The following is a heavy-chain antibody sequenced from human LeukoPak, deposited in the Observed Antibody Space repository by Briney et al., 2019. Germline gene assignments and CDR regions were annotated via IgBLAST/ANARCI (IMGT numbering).Heavy chain of an antibody. CDR2: ISGSGGST. CDR1: GFTFSSYA. D-gene: IGHD6-19*01. CDR3: ATAISGWSSPPRY. V-gene: IGHV3-23*01. J-gene: IGHJ4*02. Sequence: GGSLRLSCAASGFTFSSYAMSWVRQAPGKGLEWVSAISGSGGSTYYADSVKGRFTISRDNSKNTLYPQMNSLRAEDTAVYYCATAISGWSSPPRYWGQGTLVTVSS.